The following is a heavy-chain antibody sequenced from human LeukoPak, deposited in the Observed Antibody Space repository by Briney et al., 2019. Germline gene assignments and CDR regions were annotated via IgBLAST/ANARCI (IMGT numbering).Heavy chain of an antibody. CDR3: ARDRNSYYDFWSGSPADAFDI. Sequence: SETLSLTCAVYGGSFSGYYWSWIRQHPGKGLEWIGYIYYSGSTYYNPSLKSRVTISVDTSKNQFSLKLSSVTAADTAVYYCARDRNSYYDFWSGSPADAFDIWGQGTMVTVSS. J-gene: IGHJ3*02. D-gene: IGHD3-3*01. CDR1: GGSFSGYY. CDR2: IYYSGST. V-gene: IGHV4-31*11.